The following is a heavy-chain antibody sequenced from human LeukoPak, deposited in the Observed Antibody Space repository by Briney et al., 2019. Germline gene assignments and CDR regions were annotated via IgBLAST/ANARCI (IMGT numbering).Heavy chain of an antibody. CDR3: ARGETTLRYFDYFDY. CDR1: GYTFTSYA. Sequence: GASVKVSCKASGYTFTSYAMHWVRQAPRQRLEWMGWINAGNGNTKYSQKFQGRVTITRDTSASTAYMELSSLRSEDTAVYYCARGETTLRYFDYFDYWGQGTLVTVSS. V-gene: IGHV1-3*01. D-gene: IGHD3-9*01. J-gene: IGHJ4*02. CDR2: INAGNGNT.